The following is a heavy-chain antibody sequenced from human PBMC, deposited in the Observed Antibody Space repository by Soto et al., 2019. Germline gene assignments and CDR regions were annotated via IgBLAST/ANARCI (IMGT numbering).Heavy chain of an antibody. CDR3: AKVPSKGPGNRYYFDF. Sequence: EVQLLESGGGLVQPGGSLRLSCAASGFTFSSYAMGWVRQAPGKGLEWVSSISSSGGSTYYADSVRGRLTISRDNSKNTLYSQMNSLRTEDTAVYSCAKVPSKGPGNRYYFDFWGQGTLVTVSS. V-gene: IGHV3-23*01. CDR1: GFTFSSYA. J-gene: IGHJ4*02. CDR2: ISSSGGST.